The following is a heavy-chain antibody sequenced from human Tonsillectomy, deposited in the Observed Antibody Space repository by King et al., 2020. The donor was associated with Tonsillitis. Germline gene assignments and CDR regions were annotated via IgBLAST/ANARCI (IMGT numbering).Heavy chain of an antibody. D-gene: IGHD4-17*01. CDR3: ARAPTVTDAFDI. V-gene: IGHV3-30*01. J-gene: IGHJ3*02. CDR2: ISFDGSYK. Sequence: VQLVQSGGGVVQPGGSLRLSCAASGFTFRSYAMHWVRQAPGKGLEWGAVISFDGSYKYYADSVKGRFTISRDTSKNTLYLQMNNLRAEDTAVYYCARAPTVTDAFDIWGQGTMVTVSS. CDR1: GFTFRSYA.